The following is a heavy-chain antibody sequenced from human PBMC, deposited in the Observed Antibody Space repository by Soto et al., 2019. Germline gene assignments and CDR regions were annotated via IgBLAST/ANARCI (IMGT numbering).Heavy chain of an antibody. J-gene: IGHJ1*01. CDR3: ASQAVGTGRVYFQH. CDR2: ISSGSSYT. CDR1: GFIFSDYY. D-gene: IGHD6-13*01. Sequence: QVQLVESGGYLVMPGGSLRLSCAASGFIFSDYYMSWIRQAPGKGLEWVSYISSGSSYTNYADSVKGRFTISRDNAKNSLYLQMNSLRAEDTAVYYCASQAVGTGRVYFQHWGRGTLVTVSS. V-gene: IGHV3-11*05.